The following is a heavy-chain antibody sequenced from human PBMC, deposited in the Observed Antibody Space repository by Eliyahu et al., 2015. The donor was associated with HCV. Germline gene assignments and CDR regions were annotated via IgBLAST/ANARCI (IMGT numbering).Heavy chain of an antibody. CDR1: GLTVSTNY. J-gene: IGHJ3*02. CDR3: ARGNSGKTKDYDYIWGTLRYPGRALDI. D-gene: IGHD3-16*01. V-gene: IGHV3-66*02. CDR2: IKSGGGT. Sequence: QLVESGGGLVQPGGSLRISCAGSGLTVSTNYXSWVRXAPGKGLEWGSLIKSGGGTYYADSVKGRFTISSDSSKNTLYLQMSSLRVEDTAVYYCARGNSGKTKDYDYIWGTLRYPGRALDIWGQGTLVTVSS.